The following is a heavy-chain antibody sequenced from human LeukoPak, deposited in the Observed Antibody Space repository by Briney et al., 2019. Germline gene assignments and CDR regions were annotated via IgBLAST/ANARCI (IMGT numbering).Heavy chain of an antibody. CDR3: ARGPPLFDP. CDR2: ISIISSTI. CDR1: GFTFSSYD. J-gene: IGHJ5*02. V-gene: IGHV3-48*01. Sequence: GGSLRLSCAASGFTFSSYDMNWIRQAPGKGLEWVSYISIISSTIYYADSVNGRFTISRDNAKNSLYLQMNSLRAEDTAIYYCARGPPLFDPWGQGTLVTVSS.